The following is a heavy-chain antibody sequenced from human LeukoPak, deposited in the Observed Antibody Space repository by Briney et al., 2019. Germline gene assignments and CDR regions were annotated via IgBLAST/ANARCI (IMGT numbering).Heavy chain of an antibody. Sequence: GGSLRLSCAASGFTFSSYWMSWDRQAPGKGLEWVANIKQDGSEKYYVDSVKGRFTISRDNAKNSLYLQMNSLRAEDTAVYYCARDDRGNWFDPWGQGTLVTVSS. CDR3: ARDDRGNWFDP. CDR1: GFTFSSYW. J-gene: IGHJ5*02. CDR2: IKQDGSEK. D-gene: IGHD3-10*01. V-gene: IGHV3-7*01.